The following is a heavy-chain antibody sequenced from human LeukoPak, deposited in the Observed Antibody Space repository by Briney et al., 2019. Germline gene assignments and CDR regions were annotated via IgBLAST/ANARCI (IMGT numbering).Heavy chain of an antibody. CDR1: GYTLPRYD. Sequence: ASVKVPRKTSGYTLPRYDSNWVRQATAQALEWMGWINPNCCKTGYEQKFQGRVTIPRHTYISTAYVALRRQISEDSAVYLCAKSRSQVLRWGKEYYFEYWGQGTLVTVSS. D-gene: IGHD3-16*01. J-gene: IGHJ4*02. CDR3: AKSRSQVLRWGKEYYFEY. CDR2: INPNCCKT. V-gene: IGHV1-8*01.